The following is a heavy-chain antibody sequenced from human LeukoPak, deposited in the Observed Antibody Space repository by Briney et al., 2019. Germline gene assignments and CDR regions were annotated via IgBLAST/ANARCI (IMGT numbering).Heavy chain of an antibody. J-gene: IGHJ4*02. Sequence: GGSLRLSSAASGFTFSSYWMSWVRQAPGKGLEWVANIKQDGSEKYYVDSVKGRFTISRDNAKNSLYLQMNSLRAEDTAVYYCARARYFDWDDFDYWGQGALVTVSS. D-gene: IGHD3-9*01. CDR2: IKQDGSEK. CDR1: GFTFSSYW. CDR3: ARARYFDWDDFDY. V-gene: IGHV3-7*01.